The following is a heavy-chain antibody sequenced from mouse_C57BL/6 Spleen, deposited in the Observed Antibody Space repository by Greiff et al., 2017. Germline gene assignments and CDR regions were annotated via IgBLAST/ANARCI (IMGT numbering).Heavy chain of an antibody. V-gene: IGHV1-42*01. J-gene: IGHJ4*01. D-gene: IGHD2-3*01. CDR3: ARGPDGYPDAMDY. CDR1: GYSFTGYY. CDR2: INPSTGGT. Sequence: EVKLQESGPELVKPGASVKISCKASGYSFTGYYMNWVKQSPEKSLEWIGRINPSTGGTTYNQKFKAKATLTVDKSSSTAYMQLKSLTSEDSAVYYCARGPDGYPDAMDYWGQGTSVTVSS.